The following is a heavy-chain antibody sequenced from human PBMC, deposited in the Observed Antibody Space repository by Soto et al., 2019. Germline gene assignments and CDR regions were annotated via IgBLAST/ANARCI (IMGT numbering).Heavy chain of an antibody. CDR1: EFTFSSYA. J-gene: IGHJ4*02. D-gene: IGHD3-22*01. V-gene: IGHV3-48*01. CDR2: ISSSSSTI. Sequence: VSLRLSCAASEFTFSSYAMSWVRQAPGKGLEWVSYISSSSSTIYYADSVKGRFTISRDNAKNSLYLQMNSLRAEDTAVYYCARERGPYYYDSSGYLHWGQGTLVTVSS. CDR3: ARERGPYYYDSSGYLH.